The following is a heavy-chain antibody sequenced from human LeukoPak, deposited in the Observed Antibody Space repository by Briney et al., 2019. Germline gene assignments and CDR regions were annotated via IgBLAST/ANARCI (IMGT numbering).Heavy chain of an antibody. J-gene: IGHJ4*02. CDR2: IYSGGST. Sequence: PGGSLRLSCAASGFTVSTNYMGWVRQAPGKGLEWVSVIYSGGSTYYADSVKGRFTISRDNSKNTLYLQMNSLSAEDTAVYYCARGGHYDSSGYTFFYWGQGTLVTVSS. V-gene: IGHV3-53*01. D-gene: IGHD3-22*01. CDR3: ARGGHYDSSGYTFFY. CDR1: GFTVSTNY.